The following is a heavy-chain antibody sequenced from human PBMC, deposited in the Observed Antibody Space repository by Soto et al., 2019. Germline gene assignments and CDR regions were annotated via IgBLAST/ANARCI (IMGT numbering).Heavy chain of an antibody. V-gene: IGHV1-69*01. J-gene: IGHJ6*02. CDR1: GGTFSSYA. CDR2: IIPISGTA. Sequence: QVQLVQSGAEVKKPGSSVKVSCKASGGTFSSYAISWVRQAPGQGLEWMGGIIPISGTANYAQKLQGRVTNTADEATSTAYMELSSLRSEDTAVYYCARAQGSSTSLEIYYYYYYGMDVWGQGPTVTVS. D-gene: IGHD2-2*01. CDR3: ARAQGSSTSLEIYYYYYYGMDV.